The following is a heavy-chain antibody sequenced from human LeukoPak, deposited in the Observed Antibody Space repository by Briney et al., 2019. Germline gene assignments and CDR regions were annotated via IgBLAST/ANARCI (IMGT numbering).Heavy chain of an antibody. CDR2: INQDGTYK. J-gene: IGHJ4*02. CDR3: SESLNS. CDR1: GFSFNTAW. D-gene: IGHD1-26*01. V-gene: IGHV3-7*01. Sequence: GGSLRLSCAASGFSFNTAWMDWVRQAPGKGLEWVANINQDGTYKYYVDSVKGRFTISRDNAKNSVFLRMNNLGVEDTAVYFCSESLNSWGQGTLVTVSS.